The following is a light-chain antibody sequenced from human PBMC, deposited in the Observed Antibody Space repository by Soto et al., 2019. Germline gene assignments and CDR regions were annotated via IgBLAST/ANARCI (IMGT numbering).Light chain of an antibody. Sequence: EIVMTQSPASLSVSPGERATLSCRASQNVNNNLAWYQQKPGQAPRLLIHGASTRASGIPGTFSGSGSGTEFTLSISSLQSEDFAVYYCKQYLSWLLTFGGGTKVDIK. CDR2: GAS. V-gene: IGKV3-15*01. CDR1: QNVNNN. J-gene: IGKJ4*01. CDR3: KQYLSWLLT.